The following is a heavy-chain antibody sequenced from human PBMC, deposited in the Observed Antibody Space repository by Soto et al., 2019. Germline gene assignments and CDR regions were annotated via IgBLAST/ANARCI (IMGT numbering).Heavy chain of an antibody. CDR1: GYTFTDYY. CDR2: INPNSGGT. D-gene: IGHD6-19*01. J-gene: IGHJ6*02. Sequence: ASVKVSCKASGYTFTDYYMHWVRQAPGQGLEWMGWINPNSGGTNYAQKFQGRVTMTRDTSINTAYMEVSRLRSDDTAVYYCARDKVAGDYYYYDMDVWGQGTTVTVSS. CDR3: ARDKVAGDYYYYDMDV. V-gene: IGHV1-2*02.